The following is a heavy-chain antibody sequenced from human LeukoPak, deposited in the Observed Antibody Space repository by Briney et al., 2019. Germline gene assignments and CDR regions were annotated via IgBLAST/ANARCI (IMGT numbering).Heavy chain of an antibody. Sequence: GGSLRLSCAASGFTVSSNYMSWVRQAPGKGLEWVSVICSGGSTYYADSVKGRFTISRDNSKNTLYLQMNSLRAEDTAVYYCARTVTNPYYYYGMDVWGQGTTVTVSS. CDR2: ICSGGST. CDR1: GFTVSSNY. D-gene: IGHD4-17*01. J-gene: IGHJ6*02. CDR3: ARTVTNPYYYYGMDV. V-gene: IGHV3-53*01.